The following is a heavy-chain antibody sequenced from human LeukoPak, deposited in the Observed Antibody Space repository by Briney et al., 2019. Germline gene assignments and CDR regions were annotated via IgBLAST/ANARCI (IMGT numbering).Heavy chain of an antibody. J-gene: IGHJ4*02. CDR1: GFTFSSYG. Sequence: SGGSLRLSCAASGFTFSSYGMHWVRQAPGKGLEWVAVIWYDGSNKYYADSVKGRFTISRDNSKNTLYLQMNSLRAEDTAVYYCAREGERWLQSPFDYWGQGTLVTVSS. CDR3: AREGERWLQSPFDY. V-gene: IGHV3-33*08. D-gene: IGHD5-24*01. CDR2: IWYDGSNK.